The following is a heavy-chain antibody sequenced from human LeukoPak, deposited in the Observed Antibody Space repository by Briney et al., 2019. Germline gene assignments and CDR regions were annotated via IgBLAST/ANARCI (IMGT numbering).Heavy chain of an antibody. Sequence: SETLSLTCTVSGGSISTNVYYWGWIRQPPGKGLEWIGNIYYSGSTYYNPSLKSRVTISVDTSKNQFSLKLSSVTAADTAVYYCARDRGIAAAGGYYYMDVWGKGTTVTVSS. V-gene: IGHV4-39*07. CDR3: ARDRGIAAAGGYYYMDV. CDR2: IYYSGST. J-gene: IGHJ6*03. D-gene: IGHD6-13*01. CDR1: GGSISTNVYY.